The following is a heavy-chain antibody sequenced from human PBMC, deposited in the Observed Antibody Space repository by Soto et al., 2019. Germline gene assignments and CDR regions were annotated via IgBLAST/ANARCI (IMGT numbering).Heavy chain of an antibody. D-gene: IGHD3-22*01. CDR2: IYYSGST. Sequence: SETLAITCTFSGGSVSSGSYYLSLLQQPPVNVLEWIGYIYYSGSTNYNPSLKSRVTISVDTSKNQFSLKLSSVTAADTAVYYCARGSSGYYLGFDYWGQGTLVTVSS. J-gene: IGHJ4*02. CDR3: ARGSSGYYLGFDY. CDR1: GGSVSSGSYY. V-gene: IGHV4-61*01.